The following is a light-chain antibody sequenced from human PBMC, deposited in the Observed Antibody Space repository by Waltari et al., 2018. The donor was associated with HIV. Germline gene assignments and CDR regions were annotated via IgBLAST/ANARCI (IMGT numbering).Light chain of an antibody. CDR1: ALSKQY. CDR3: QSSDTTASHEL. V-gene: IGLV3-25*03. CDR2: NDT. J-gene: IGLJ2*01. Sequence: SRDLTQPPSVSVCPGQPARITFSGDALSKQYSNWYQQKADQSPLLVIFNDTERPSGMPDLFSASRSGTTVHLTITSDEAEDEAEYCCQSSDTTASHELFGGGTKLTVL.